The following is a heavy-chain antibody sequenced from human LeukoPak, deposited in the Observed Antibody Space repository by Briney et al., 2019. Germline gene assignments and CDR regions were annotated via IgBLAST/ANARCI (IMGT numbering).Heavy chain of an antibody. J-gene: IGHJ3*02. CDR2: IYSGGST. CDR3: AREVLGYCTNGVCYSTRGGRAFDI. D-gene: IGHD2-8*01. Sequence: GGSLRLSCAASGFTVSSNYMSWVRQPPGKGLEWVSVIYSGGSTYYADSVKSRFTISRDNSKNTLYLQMNSLRAEDTGVYYCAREVLGYCTNGVCYSTRGGRAFDIWGQGTMVTVSS. V-gene: IGHV3-53*01. CDR1: GFTVSSNY.